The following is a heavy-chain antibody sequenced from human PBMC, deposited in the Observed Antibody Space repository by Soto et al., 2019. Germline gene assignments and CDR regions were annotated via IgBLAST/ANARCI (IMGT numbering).Heavy chain of an antibody. CDR3: ARGDATKIVVTTYYAMDV. Sequence: QVQLVQSGAEVKKPGSSVKVSCKASGGSLSNYGISWVRQAPGQGLEWMGAIIPVFGKPNYAQKFQDRVTITGDESTTTAYMEVRSLTSEDTAVYYCARGDATKIVVTTYYAMDVWGQGTTVTVSS. J-gene: IGHJ6*02. D-gene: IGHD3-22*01. CDR1: GGSLSNYG. CDR2: IIPVFGKP. V-gene: IGHV1-69*12.